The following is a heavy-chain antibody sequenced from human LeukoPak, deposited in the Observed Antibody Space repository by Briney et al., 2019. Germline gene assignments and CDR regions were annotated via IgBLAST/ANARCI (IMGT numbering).Heavy chain of an antibody. CDR3: VREGSGWSPGFDY. J-gene: IGHJ4*02. D-gene: IGHD6-19*01. CDR2: IYYSGST. V-gene: IGHV4-59*01. Sequence: SETLSLTCTVSGGSISSYYWSWIRQPPGKGLEWIGYIYYSGSTNYNPSLKSRVTISVDTSKNQSSLKLSSVTAADTAVYYCVREGSGWSPGFDYWGQGTLVTVSS. CDR1: GGSISSYY.